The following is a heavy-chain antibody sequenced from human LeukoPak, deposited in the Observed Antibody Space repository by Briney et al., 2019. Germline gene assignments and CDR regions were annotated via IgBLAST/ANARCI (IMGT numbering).Heavy chain of an antibody. CDR2: INQDGSKK. J-gene: IGHJ4*02. D-gene: IGHD2-21*02. CDR3: AKWCPHCVGDYCPALDS. Sequence: GGSLRLSCVASRFTFSNYWMSWVRQAPGKGLEWVANINQDGSKKPYADSMKGRFTISRDNAKESLYLQLNSLRADDTAVYYCAKWCPHCVGDYCPALDSWGQGTLVTFSS. CDR1: RFTFSNYW. V-gene: IGHV3-7*01.